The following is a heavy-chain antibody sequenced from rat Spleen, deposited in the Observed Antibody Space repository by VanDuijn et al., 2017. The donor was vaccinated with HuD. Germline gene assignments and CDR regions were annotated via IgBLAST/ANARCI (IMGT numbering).Heavy chain of an antibody. CDR3: TRSVSGSSGFVY. CDR2: INSAGST. J-gene: IGHJ3*01. Sequence: VQLQESGPGLVKPSQSLSLTCSVAAYSITSSYRWNWIRQFPGNKLEWMGYINSAGSTNYNPSLKSRISITRDTSKNQFFLQVNSVTTEDTVTYYCTRSVSGSSGFVYWGQGTLVTVSS. D-gene: IGHD5-1*01. CDR1: AYSITSSYR. V-gene: IGHV3-3*01.